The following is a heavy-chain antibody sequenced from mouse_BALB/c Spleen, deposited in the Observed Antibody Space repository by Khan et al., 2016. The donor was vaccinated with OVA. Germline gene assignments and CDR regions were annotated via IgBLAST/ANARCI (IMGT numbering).Heavy chain of an antibody. CDR2: IWGDGST. CDR3: ARELRLGGFAY. V-gene: IGHV2-6-7*01. J-gene: IGHJ3*01. CDR1: GFSLTGFG. D-gene: IGHD1-2*01. Sequence: VQRVESGPGLVAPSQSLSITCTVSGFSLTGFGINWVRQPPGKGLEWLGMIWGDGSTDYNSALKSRLSISKDNSKSQVFLKMNRQQTDDTTRYYCARELRLGGFAYWGQGTLVTVSA.